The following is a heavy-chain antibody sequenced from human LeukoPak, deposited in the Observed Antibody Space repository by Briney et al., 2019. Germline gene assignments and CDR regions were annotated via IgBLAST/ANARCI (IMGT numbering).Heavy chain of an antibody. J-gene: IGHJ4*02. V-gene: IGHV3-7*01. CDR1: GFTFSSYC. CDR3: ARVGYSSGWRVPYYFDY. CDR2: IKQDGSEK. Sequence: GGSLRLSCAVSGFTFSSYCMSWVRQAPGKGLEGVANIKQDGSEKYYVDSVKGRFTISRDNAKNSLYLQMNSLRAEDTAVYYCARVGYSSGWRVPYYFDYWGQGTLVTVSS. D-gene: IGHD6-19*01.